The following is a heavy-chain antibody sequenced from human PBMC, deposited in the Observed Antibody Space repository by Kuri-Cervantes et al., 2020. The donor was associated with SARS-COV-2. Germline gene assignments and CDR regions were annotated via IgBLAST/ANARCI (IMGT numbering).Heavy chain of an antibody. Sequence: SQTLSLTCAVSGYSISSGYYWSWIRQPAGKGLEWIGRIYTSGSTNYNPSLKSRVTMSVDTSKNQFSLKLSSVTAADTAVYYCARVRVLDTAMVRGRDYYYYMDVWGKGTTVTVS. CDR3: ARVRVLDTAMVRGRDYYYYMDV. CDR2: IYTSGST. J-gene: IGHJ6*03. V-gene: IGHV4-61*02. D-gene: IGHD5-18*01. CDR1: GYSISSGYY.